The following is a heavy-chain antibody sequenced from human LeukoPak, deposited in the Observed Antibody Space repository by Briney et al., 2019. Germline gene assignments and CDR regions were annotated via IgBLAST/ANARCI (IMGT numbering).Heavy chain of an antibody. Sequence: GGSLRLSCAASGFTLSNYGMNWVRQAPGKGLEWVSYIASRTTTKKYADSVKGRLSISRDNAENSVFPQMNSLRAEDTAMYYCVRDSSVTTLVPFYFDSWGQGTLVTVSA. CDR1: GFTLSNYG. V-gene: IGHV3-48*04. D-gene: IGHD4-17*01. J-gene: IGHJ4*02. CDR2: IASRTTTK. CDR3: VRDSSVTTLVPFYFDS.